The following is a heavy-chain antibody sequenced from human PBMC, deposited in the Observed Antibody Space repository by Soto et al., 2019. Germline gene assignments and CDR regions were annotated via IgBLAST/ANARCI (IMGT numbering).Heavy chain of an antibody. D-gene: IGHD3-9*01. CDR1: GFTFSSYA. CDR2: ISGSGGST. J-gene: IGHJ4*02. V-gene: IGHV3-23*01. CDR3: AKAAVPDYDILTGPPYFDY. Sequence: GGSLRLSCAASGFTFSSYAMSWVRQAPGKGLEWVSAISGSGGSTYYADSVKGRFTISRGNSKNTLYLQMNSLRAEDTAVYYCAKAAVPDYDILTGPPYFDYWGQGTLVTVSS.